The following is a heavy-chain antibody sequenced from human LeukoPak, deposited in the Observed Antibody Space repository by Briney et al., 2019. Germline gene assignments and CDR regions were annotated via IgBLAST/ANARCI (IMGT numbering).Heavy chain of an antibody. CDR2: IYYSGST. CDR3: ARGRLYYDSSGYYPNFDY. J-gene: IGHJ4*02. D-gene: IGHD3-22*01. Sequence: SETLSLTCTVSGGSISSGDYYWSWIRQPPGKGLEWIGYIYYSGSTYYNPSLKSRVIISVDTSKNQFSLKLSSVTAADTAVYYCARGRLYYDSSGYYPNFDYWGQGTLVTVSS. V-gene: IGHV4-30-4*08. CDR1: GGSISSGDYY.